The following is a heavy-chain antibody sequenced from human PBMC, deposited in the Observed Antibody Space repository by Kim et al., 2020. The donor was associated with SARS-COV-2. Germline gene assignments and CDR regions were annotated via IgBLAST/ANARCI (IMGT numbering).Heavy chain of an antibody. CDR1: GYSFTSYW. V-gene: IGHV5-51*01. Sequence: GESLKISCNGSGYSFTSYWIGWVRQIPGKGLEWRGIIYPGDSDSRYSQSFHGQITISAEKSISTADLQWSSPKASDTAMYYCEKQLGGSSWYSFGDYYGMDGWRRGTTVTDSS. CDR2: IYPGDSDS. D-gene: IGHD6-13*01. J-gene: IGHJ6*02. CDR3: EKQLGGSSWYSFGDYYGMDG.